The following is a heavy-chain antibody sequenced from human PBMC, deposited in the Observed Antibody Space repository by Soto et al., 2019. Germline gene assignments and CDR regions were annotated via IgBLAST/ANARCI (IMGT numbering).Heavy chain of an antibody. D-gene: IGHD2-15*01. CDR2: IGPYEGVT. CDR1: GYTFNDYG. CDR3: ARCYCSVGSCYTCWHFDL. Sequence: QVQLVQSGAEVKKPGASVRVSCKASGYTFNDYGISWVRQATGQGLEWMGWIGPYEGVTNHAQTFQGRVTMTVDTSTTTADMELRSLRSDDTALYYCARCYCSVGSCYTCWHFDLWGPGTLVTVTA. J-gene: IGHJ2*01. V-gene: IGHV1-18*01.